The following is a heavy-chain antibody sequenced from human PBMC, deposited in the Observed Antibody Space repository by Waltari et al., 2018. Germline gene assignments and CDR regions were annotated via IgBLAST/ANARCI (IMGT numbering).Heavy chain of an antibody. Sequence: VQLVQSGAEVKKAGSSVKVACKDSGGTFRSYSTRWARQAPGQGLEWMGGIIPIFGTANYAQKFQGRVTITADESTSTAYMELSSLRSEDTAVYYCATVPAYLGNWFDPWGQGTLVTVSS. J-gene: IGHJ5*02. V-gene: IGHV1-69*12. CDR3: ATVPAYLGNWFDP. CDR2: IIPIFGTA. CDR1: GGTFRSYS. D-gene: IGHD2-2*01.